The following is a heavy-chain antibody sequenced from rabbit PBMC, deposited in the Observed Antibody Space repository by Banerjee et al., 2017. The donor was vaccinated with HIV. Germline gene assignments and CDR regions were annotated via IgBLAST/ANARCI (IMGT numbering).Heavy chain of an antibody. D-gene: IGHD7-1*01. CDR1: GFSFSISYY. J-gene: IGHJ4*01. Sequence: QEQLEESGGDLVKPEGSLTLTCTASGFSFSISYYMCWVRRAPGKGLEWIACIWTGSGTIYYASWAKGRFTISKTSSTTVTLQMTSLTAADTATYFCAREGYGDGTGDYDLWGPGTLVTVS. V-gene: IGHV1S45*01. CDR3: AREGYGDGTGDYDL. CDR2: IWTGSGTI.